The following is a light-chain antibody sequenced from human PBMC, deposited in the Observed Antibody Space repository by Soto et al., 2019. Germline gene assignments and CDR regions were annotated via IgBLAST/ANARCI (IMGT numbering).Light chain of an antibody. CDR3: QQYGNAHLAVT. CDR2: STT. CDR1: QSVNVSN. Sequence: EVVLTQALGTPSWFPGATATLSCRSSQSVNVSNLAGCQQKPRQAPTILIYSTTTRTTGTPDRSSGSRAWTEFTLTITRREPQDCALYYCQQYGNAHLAVTFGGGTKVDIK. J-gene: IGKJ4*01. V-gene: IGKV3-20*01.